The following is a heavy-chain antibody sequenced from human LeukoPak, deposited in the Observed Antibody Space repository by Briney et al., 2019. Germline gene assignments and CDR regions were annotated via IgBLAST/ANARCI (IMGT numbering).Heavy chain of an antibody. CDR2: ISSSSSYI. CDR3: ARDSREMATIIDY. Sequence: GGSLRLSCAASGSTFSSYSMNWVRQAPGKGLEWVSSISSSSSYIYYADSVKGRFTISRDNAKNSLYLQMNSLRAEDTAVYYCARDSREMATIIDYWGQGTLVTVSS. J-gene: IGHJ4*02. V-gene: IGHV3-21*01. D-gene: IGHD5-24*01. CDR1: GSTFSSYS.